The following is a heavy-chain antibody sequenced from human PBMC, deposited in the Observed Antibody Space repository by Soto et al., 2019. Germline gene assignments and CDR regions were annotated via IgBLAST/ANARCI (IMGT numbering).Heavy chain of an antibody. V-gene: IGHV4-39*01. CDR2: IYYSGST. CDR1: GGSISSSSYY. D-gene: IGHD1-26*01. Sequence: SETLSLTCTVSGGSISSSSYYWGWIRQPPGEGREWIGSIYYSGSTYYNPSLKSRVTISVDTSKNQFSLKLSSVTAADTAVYYCARHGKFDYWGQGTLVTVSS. J-gene: IGHJ4*02. CDR3: ARHGKFDY.